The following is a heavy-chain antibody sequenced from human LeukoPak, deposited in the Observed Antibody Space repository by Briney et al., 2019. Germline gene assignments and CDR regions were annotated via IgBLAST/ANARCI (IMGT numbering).Heavy chain of an antibody. CDR2: IKTDGRST. J-gene: IGHJ4*02. CDR1: AFTFSDFW. V-gene: IGHV3-74*01. D-gene: IGHD1-1*01. CDR3: ARGRIGRWTDY. Sequence: PGGSLRLSCAASAFTFSDFWMHWVRQAPGKGLVWVSRIKTDGRSTNYADSVKGRFTISRDNAKNTLYLQMSSLRAEDTAVYYCARGRIGRWTDYWGQGTLVTVSS.